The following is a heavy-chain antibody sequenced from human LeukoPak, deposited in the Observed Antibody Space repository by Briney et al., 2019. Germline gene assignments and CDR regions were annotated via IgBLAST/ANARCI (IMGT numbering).Heavy chain of an antibody. V-gene: IGHV3-48*03. Sequence: GGSLRLSCAASGFTFSSYEMNWVRQAPGKGLEWVSYISSSGSTIYYADSVKGRFTISRDNAKNSLYLQMNSLRAEDTAVYYCAMSSFGRAFDIWGQGTMVTVSS. D-gene: IGHD6-13*01. CDR3: AMSSFGRAFDI. CDR1: GFTFSSYE. CDR2: ISSSGSTI. J-gene: IGHJ3*02.